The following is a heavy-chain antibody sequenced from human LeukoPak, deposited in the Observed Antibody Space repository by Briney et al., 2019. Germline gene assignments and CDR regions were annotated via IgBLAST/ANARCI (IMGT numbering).Heavy chain of an antibody. CDR2: ISYDGSNK. V-gene: IGHV3-30-3*01. CDR3: AREGYSSGWEGHYYYGMDV. Sequence: GRSLRLSCAASGFTFSSYAMHWVRQAPGKGLEWVAVISYDGSNKYYADSVKGRFTISRDNSKNTLYLQMNSLRAEDTAVYYCAREGYSSGWEGHYYYGMDVWGQGTTVTVSS. J-gene: IGHJ6*02. D-gene: IGHD6-19*01. CDR1: GFTFSSYA.